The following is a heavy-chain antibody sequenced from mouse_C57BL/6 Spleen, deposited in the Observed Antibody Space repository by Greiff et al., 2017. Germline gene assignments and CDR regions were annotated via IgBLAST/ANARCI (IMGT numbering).Heavy chain of an antibody. CDR2: IYPGDGDT. D-gene: IGHD3-3*01. CDR1: GYAFSSYW. J-gene: IGHJ4*01. Sequence: QVQLQQSGAELVKPGASVKISCKASGYAFSSYWMNWVKQRPGKGLEWIGQIYPGDGDTNYNGKFKGKATLTADKSSSTAYMQLSSRTSEDSAVYFCARGGRNPGYAMDDWGQGTSVTVSS. CDR3: ARGGRNPGYAMDD. V-gene: IGHV1-80*01.